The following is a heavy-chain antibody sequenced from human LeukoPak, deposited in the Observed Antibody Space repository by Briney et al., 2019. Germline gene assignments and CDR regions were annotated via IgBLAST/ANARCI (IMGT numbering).Heavy chain of an antibody. CDR2: IIPIFGTA. CDR3: AVDSSGYDKVLYYYYMDV. V-gene: IGHV1-69*01. CDR1: GGTFSSYA. D-gene: IGHD3-22*01. J-gene: IGHJ6*03. Sequence: SVKVSCKASGGTFSSYAISWVRQAPGQGLEWMGGIIPIFGTASYAQKFQGRVTITADESTSTAYMELSSLRSEDTAVYYCAVDSSGYDKVLYYYYMDVWGKGTTVTVSS.